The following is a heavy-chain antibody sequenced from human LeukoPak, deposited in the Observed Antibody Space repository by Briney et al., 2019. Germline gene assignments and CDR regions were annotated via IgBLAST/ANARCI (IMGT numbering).Heavy chain of an antibody. J-gene: IGHJ6*03. CDR2: ISGSGGST. CDR1: GGSISSSSYY. D-gene: IGHD6-13*01. Sequence: PSETLSLTCTVSGGSISSSSYYWGWVRQAPGKGLEWVSAISGSGGSTYYADSVKGRFTISRDNSKNTLYLQMNSLRAEDTAVYYCAKDILSSSWSYYYYYYMDVWGKGTTVTVSS. CDR3: AKDILSSSWSYYYYYYMDV. V-gene: IGHV3-23*01.